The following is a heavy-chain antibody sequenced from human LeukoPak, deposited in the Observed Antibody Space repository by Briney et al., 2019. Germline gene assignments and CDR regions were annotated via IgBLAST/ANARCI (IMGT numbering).Heavy chain of an antibody. CDR1: GFTFSSFG. V-gene: IGHV3-48*04. Sequence: GGSLRLSCAASGFTFSSFGMNWVRQAPGKGLEWVSYLTSSSSTMYYTDSVKGRFTVSRDNAKNSLYLQMNSLRAEDTAVYYYARQSFDWLHPPDYWGQGTLVTVSS. CDR3: ARQSFDWLHPPDY. CDR2: LTSSSSTM. D-gene: IGHD3-9*01. J-gene: IGHJ4*02.